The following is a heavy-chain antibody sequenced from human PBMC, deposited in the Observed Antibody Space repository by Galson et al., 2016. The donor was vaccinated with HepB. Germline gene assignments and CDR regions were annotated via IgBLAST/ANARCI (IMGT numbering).Heavy chain of an antibody. CDR2: INNDGTAT. CDR1: GFPLSSKW. Sequence: SLRLSCAASGFPLSSKWMHWVRQAPGKGLVWVSGINNDGTATFYADSVKGRFTISSDNARNMVYLQINSLRGEDTAIYYCGSIFESWGQGTQVTVSS. CDR3: GSIFES. J-gene: IGHJ5*01. V-gene: IGHV3-74*01.